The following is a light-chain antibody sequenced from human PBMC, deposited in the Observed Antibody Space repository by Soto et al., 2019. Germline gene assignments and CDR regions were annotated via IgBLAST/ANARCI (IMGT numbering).Light chain of an antibody. Sequence: DIQMTQSPPSLSGFVGDRVSITCRSSQDIKSNLNWYQQKPGEAPKLLISDVSNLETGVPSRFSGSGSGTYFTFSISSLQPEDLARYYCQHHASDLTWTFGPGTKVEI. V-gene: IGKV1-33*01. J-gene: IGKJ1*01. CDR3: QHHASDLTWT. CDR1: QDIKSN. CDR2: DVS.